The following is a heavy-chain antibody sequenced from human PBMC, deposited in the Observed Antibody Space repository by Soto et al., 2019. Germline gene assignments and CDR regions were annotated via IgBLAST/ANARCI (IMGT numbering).Heavy chain of an antibody. CDR2: IYGDDNK. CDR3: AHRRDYGRMDV. V-gene: IGHV2-5*02. Sequence: QITLKESGPTLVKPTQTLTLTCTFSGFSLRTSAVGVGWICQHLGKALEWLALIYGDDNKRYSPSLKSRLTSTKDTSKNQVVFTMTNTDPVDTATYYCAHRRDYGRMDVWGQGTTVTVSS. J-gene: IGHJ6*02. D-gene: IGHD3-16*01. CDR1: GFSLRTSAVG.